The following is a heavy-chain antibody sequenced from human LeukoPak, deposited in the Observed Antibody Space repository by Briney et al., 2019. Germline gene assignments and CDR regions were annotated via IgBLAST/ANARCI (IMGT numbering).Heavy chain of an antibody. J-gene: IGHJ4*02. Sequence: PGGSLRLSCAASGFTFDDYGMSWVRQAPGEGLEWVSSINWNGGSTGYADSVKGRFTISRDNAKNSLYLQMNSLRAEDTALYYCARGVGDGYRGFDYWGQGTLVTVSS. D-gene: IGHD5-24*01. CDR2: INWNGGST. CDR1: GFTFDDYG. CDR3: ARGVGDGYRGFDY. V-gene: IGHV3-20*04.